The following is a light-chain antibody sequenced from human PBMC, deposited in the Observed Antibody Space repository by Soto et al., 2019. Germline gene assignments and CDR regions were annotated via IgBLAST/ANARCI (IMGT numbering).Light chain of an antibody. CDR3: QQRSNGPIT. V-gene: IGKV3-15*01. CDR2: GAS. J-gene: IGKJ5*01. CDR1: QGVSRK. Sequence: DIVMTQSPATLSVAPGEIVTFSCRASQGVSRKLAWYQHKPGQAPRLLISGASTGATGIPARFSGSGSGTEFTLTISSLEPEDFAVYYCQQRSNGPITFGQGTRLEI.